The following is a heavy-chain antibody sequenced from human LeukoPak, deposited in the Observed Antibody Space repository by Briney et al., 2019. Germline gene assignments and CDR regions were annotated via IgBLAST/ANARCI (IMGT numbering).Heavy chain of an antibody. CDR2: ISHSGST. V-gene: IGHV4-34*01. Sequence: PSETLSLTCAVYGGSFSGYYWSWVRQSPGKGLEWIGEISHSGSTNYNPSLKGRVSMSVDKSKNQFSLNLSSVTAADTAVYYCARGLRYYAPEDYWGQGTLVTVSS. CDR3: ARGLRYYAPEDY. CDR1: GGSFSGYY. J-gene: IGHJ4*02. D-gene: IGHD2-2*01.